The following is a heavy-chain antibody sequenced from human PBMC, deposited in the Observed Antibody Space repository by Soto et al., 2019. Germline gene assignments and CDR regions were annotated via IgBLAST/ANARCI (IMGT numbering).Heavy chain of an antibody. CDR3: ATDPIGYSSSWYAG. J-gene: IGHJ4*02. Sequence: ASVKVSCKVSGYTLTELSMHWVRQAPGKGLEWMGGFDPEDGETIYAQKFQGRVTMTEDTSTDTAYMELSSLRSEDTAMYYCATDPIGYSSSWYAGWGQGTLVTVSS. CDR1: GYTLTELS. CDR2: FDPEDGET. V-gene: IGHV1-24*01. D-gene: IGHD6-13*01.